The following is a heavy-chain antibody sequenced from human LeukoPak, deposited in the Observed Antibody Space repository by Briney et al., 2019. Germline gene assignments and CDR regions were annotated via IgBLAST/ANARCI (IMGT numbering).Heavy chain of an antibody. V-gene: IGHV4-59*01. D-gene: IGHD6-13*01. Sequence: PSETLSLTCTVSGGSISSYYWSWIRQPPGKGLEWIGYIYYSGSTNYNPSLKSRVTISVDTSKNQFSLKLSSVTAADTAVYYCARDLPVGRYSSSWYGMDVWGQGTMVTVSS. CDR3: ARDLPVGRYSSSWYGMDV. CDR1: GGSISSYY. CDR2: IYYSGST. J-gene: IGHJ6*02.